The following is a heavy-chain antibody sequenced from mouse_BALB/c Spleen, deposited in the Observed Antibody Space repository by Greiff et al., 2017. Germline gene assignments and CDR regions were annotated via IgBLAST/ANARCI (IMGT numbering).Heavy chain of an antibody. J-gene: IGHJ4*01. CDR3: ARDSD. V-gene: IGHV5-4*02. CDR1: GFTFSDYY. CDR2: ISDGGSYT. Sequence: EVKLEESGGGLVKPGGSLKLSCAASGFTFSDYYMYWVRQTPEKRLEWVATISDGGSYTYYPDSVKGRFTISRDNAKNNLYLQMSSLKSEDTAMYYCARDSDWGQGTSVTVSS.